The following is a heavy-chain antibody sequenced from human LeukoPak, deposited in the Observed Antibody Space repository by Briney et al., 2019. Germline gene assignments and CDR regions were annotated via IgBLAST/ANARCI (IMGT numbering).Heavy chain of an antibody. J-gene: IGHJ1*01. Sequence: GGSLRLSCAASGFTFSTYWMHWVRQAPGKGLVWVSRINGDGTTTYYADSVEGRFTISRDNAKNTLYLQMNSLRAEDTAVYYCARDWGSAEHWGNRIIVTVSS. V-gene: IGHV3-74*01. D-gene: IGHD3-16*01. CDR3: ARDWGSAEH. CDR2: INGDGTTT. CDR1: GFTFSTYW.